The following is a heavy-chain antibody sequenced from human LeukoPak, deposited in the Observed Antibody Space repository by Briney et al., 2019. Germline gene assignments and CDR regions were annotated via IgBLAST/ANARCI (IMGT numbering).Heavy chain of an antibody. CDR3: ARENRDGYSSPPDAFDI. V-gene: IGHV4-31*03. Sequence: SETLSLTCTVSGGSISSGGYYWSWIRQHPGKGLEWIGYIYYSGSTYYNPSLKSRVTISVDTSKNQFSLKLSSVTAADTAVYYCARENRDGYSSPPDAFDIWGQGTMVTVSS. D-gene: IGHD5-24*01. CDR1: GGSISSGGYY. CDR2: IYYSGST. J-gene: IGHJ3*02.